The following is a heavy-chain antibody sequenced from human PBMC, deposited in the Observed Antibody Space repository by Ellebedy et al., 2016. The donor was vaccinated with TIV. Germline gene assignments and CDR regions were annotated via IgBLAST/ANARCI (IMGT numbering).Heavy chain of an antibody. Sequence: GESLKISCAASEFTFSTYNMHWVRQAPGKGLEWVAVIRYDGTAKLYAEYVKGRFTISRDNSQNTLYLEMKSLRADDTALYYCARELGGSGGSDFDYWGQGTLVTVSS. CDR1: EFTFSTYN. D-gene: IGHD2-15*01. CDR3: ARELGGSGGSDFDY. CDR2: IRYDGTAK. V-gene: IGHV3-33*01. J-gene: IGHJ4*02.